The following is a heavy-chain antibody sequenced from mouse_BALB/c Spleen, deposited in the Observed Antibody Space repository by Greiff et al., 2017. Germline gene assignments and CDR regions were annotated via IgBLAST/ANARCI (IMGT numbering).Heavy chain of an antibody. Sequence: LQQPGSELVRPGASVKLSCKASGYTFTSYWMHWVKQRHGQGLEWIGNIYPGSGSTNYDEKFKSKVTLTVDTSSSTAYMHLSSLTSEDSAVYYCTNWDGVWGAGTTVTVSS. J-gene: IGHJ1*01. CDR1: GYTFTSYW. CDR2: IYPGSGST. V-gene: IGHV1S22*01. D-gene: IGHD4-1*01. CDR3: TNWDGV.